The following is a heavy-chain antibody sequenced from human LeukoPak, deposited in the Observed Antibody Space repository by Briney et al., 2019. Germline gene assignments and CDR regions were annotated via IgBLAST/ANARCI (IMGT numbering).Heavy chain of an antibody. V-gene: IGHV4-61*02. D-gene: IGHD2-15*01. CDR3: ARIYCSGGSCQIDY. Sequence: SETLSLTCTVSGGSISIGSYYWSWIRQPAGKGLEWIGRIYTSGSTNYNPSLKSRVTISVDTSKNQFSLKLSSVTAADTAVYYCARIYCSGGSCQIDYWGQGTLVTVSS. J-gene: IGHJ4*02. CDR2: IYTSGST. CDR1: GGSISIGSYY.